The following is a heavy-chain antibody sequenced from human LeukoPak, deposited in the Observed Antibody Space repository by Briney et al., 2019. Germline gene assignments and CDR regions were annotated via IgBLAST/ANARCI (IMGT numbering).Heavy chain of an antibody. Sequence: GGSLRLACAASGFTFSSYNMNWVRQAPGKGLEWVSSISGSSNYIYYADSVKGRFTISRDNAKSSVYLQMDSLRAEDMALYYCATKVPGTSHFSSWGQGTLVTVSS. CDR3: ATKVPGTSHFSS. CDR1: GFTFSSYN. J-gene: IGHJ4*02. CDR2: ISGSSNYI. D-gene: IGHD6-19*01. V-gene: IGHV3-21*01.